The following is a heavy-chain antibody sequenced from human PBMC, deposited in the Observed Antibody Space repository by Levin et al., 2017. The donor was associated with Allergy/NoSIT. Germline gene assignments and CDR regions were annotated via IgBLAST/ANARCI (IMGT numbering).Heavy chain of an antibody. V-gene: IGHV3-21*01. D-gene: IGHD6-19*01. CDR3: ARELVVAGSPNYYGMDV. J-gene: IGHJ6*02. Sequence: PGGSLRLSCAASGFTFSSYSMDWVRQAPGKGLEWVSSISSSSSYIYYADSLKGRFTISRDNAKNSLYLQMNSLRAEDTAVYYCARELVVAGSPNYYGMDVWGQGTTVTVSS. CDR2: ISSSSSYI. CDR1: GFTFSSYS.